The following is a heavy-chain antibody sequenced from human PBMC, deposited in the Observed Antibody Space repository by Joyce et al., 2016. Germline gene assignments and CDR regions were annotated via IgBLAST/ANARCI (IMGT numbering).Heavy chain of an antibody. D-gene: IGHD7-27*01. V-gene: IGHV1-8*01. CDR1: GYTFTNFD. CDR3: ARNKYGTGDFDF. J-gene: IGHJ4*02. Sequence: QVQLVQSGAEVKKPGASVKVSCKASGYTFTNFDINWVRQAPGQGLEWLGWMTPNSGNTGYEQNCQGRVTMTRDTSISTAYMELSSLRSEDTAVYFCARNKYGTGDFDFWGQGTPVTVSS. CDR2: MTPNSGNT.